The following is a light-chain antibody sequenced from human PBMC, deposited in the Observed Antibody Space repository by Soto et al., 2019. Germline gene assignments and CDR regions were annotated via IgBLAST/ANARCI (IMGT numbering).Light chain of an antibody. Sequence: QPVLTQSPSASASQGASVKLTCTLSSGHSTYAIAWLQQQPEKGPRYLMNLNSAGRHTKGDGIPDRFSGSSSGAERYLTISILQSEAEADYYCQTWGTGFRLFGGGTKLTVL. J-gene: IGLJ3*02. CDR1: SGHSTYA. CDR2: LNSAGRH. V-gene: IGLV4-69*01. CDR3: QTWGTGFRL.